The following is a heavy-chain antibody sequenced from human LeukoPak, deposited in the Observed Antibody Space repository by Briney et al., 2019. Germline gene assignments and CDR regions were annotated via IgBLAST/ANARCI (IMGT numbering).Heavy chain of an antibody. V-gene: IGHV4-34*01. CDR3: ARGDDSSGYYYYFDY. J-gene: IGHJ4*02. Sequence: SETLSLTCAVYGGSFRGYYWSWIRQPPGKGLEWIGEINRSGSTIYNPPLKSRVTISVDTSKNQLSLKLSSVTAADTAVYYCARGDDSSGYYYYFDYWGQGTLVTVSS. CDR2: INRSGST. D-gene: IGHD3-22*01. CDR1: GGSFRGYY.